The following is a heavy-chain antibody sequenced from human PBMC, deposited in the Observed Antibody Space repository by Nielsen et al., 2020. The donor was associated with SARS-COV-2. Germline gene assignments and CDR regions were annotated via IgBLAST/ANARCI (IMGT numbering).Heavy chain of an antibody. CDR2: ILDDGGNA. Sequence: GGSLRLSCAASGFTFSKYGMHWVRQARGKGLEWVAAILDDGGNAYSGDSVKGRFTISRDNSKNTLYLQMNSLRAEDTAIYYCARGAGRYWEATYFDYWGQGTLVTVSS. J-gene: IGHJ4*02. D-gene: IGHD3-10*01. CDR3: ARGAGRYWEATYFDY. V-gene: IGHV3-30-3*01. CDR1: GFTFSKYG.